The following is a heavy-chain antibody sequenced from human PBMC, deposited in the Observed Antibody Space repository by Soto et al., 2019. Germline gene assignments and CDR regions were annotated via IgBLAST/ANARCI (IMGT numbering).Heavy chain of an antibody. D-gene: IGHD6-13*01. CDR3: ARGGAAAGRGEIGY. CDR2: IIPIFGTA. Sequence: QVQLVQSGAEVKKPGSSEKVSCKVSVGTFSSYAISWERQAPGLGLEWMGGIIPIFGTANYAQKFQGRVTITADESTSTAYMELSSLRSEDTAVYYCARGGAAAGRGEIGYWGQGTLVTVSS. J-gene: IGHJ4*02. CDR1: VGTFSSYA. V-gene: IGHV1-69*12.